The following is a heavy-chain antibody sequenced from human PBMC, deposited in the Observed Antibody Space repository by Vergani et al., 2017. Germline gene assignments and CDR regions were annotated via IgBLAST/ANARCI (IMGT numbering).Heavy chain of an antibody. Sequence: EVQLLESGGGLVQPGGSLRLSCTASGFTFSNYWMQWVRQAPGKGLMWVSRINSDGDSTSYADSVKGRFTISRDNSKNMLFLQMNNLRTEDTAIYYCAKQYFVSGNYLFDYWGQGTLVTVSS. J-gene: IGHJ4*02. D-gene: IGHD3-10*01. CDR3: AKQYFVSGNYLFDY. CDR2: INSDGDST. CDR1: GFTFSNYW. V-gene: IGHV3-74*02.